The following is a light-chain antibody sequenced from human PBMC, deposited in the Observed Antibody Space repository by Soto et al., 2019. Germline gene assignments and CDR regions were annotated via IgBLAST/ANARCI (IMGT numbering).Light chain of an antibody. V-gene: IGLV2-14*01. CDR3: NSYTSSSTDV. CDR2: EVS. J-gene: IGLJ1*01. CDR1: SSDVGGYNY. Sequence: QSALTQPASVSGSPGQSITISCTGTSSDVGGYNYVSWYQQHPGKAPKLMIYEVSNRPLGVSNRFSGSKSGNTASLTISGLQAEDEAEYYCNSYTSSSTDVFGTGTKVTVL.